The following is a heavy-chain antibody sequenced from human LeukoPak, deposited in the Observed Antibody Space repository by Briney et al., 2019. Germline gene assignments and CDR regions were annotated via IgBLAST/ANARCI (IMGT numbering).Heavy chain of an antibody. D-gene: IGHD1-7*01. J-gene: IGHJ4*02. CDR1: GFTFSSYA. Sequence: GGSLRLSCAASGFTFSSYAMHWVRQAPGKGLEWVAVISYDGSNKYYADSVKGRFTISRDNAKNTLYLQMNSLRAEDTAVYYCAREDELELFYFDYWGQGTLVTVSS. V-gene: IGHV3-30-3*01. CDR2: ISYDGSNK. CDR3: AREDELELFYFDY.